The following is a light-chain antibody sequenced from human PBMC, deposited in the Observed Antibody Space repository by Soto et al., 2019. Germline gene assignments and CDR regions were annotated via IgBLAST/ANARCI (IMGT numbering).Light chain of an antibody. CDR3: QQSYTSPPWT. Sequence: DIQMTQSPSSLSASVGDRVTISCRAGQSISTYLNWYQQKPGTTPRLLIYSASSVKTGVPPRFSGSGSGRDFTLTISSLRPEDIATNYCQQSYTSPPWTFGQGTKVEIK. CDR2: SAS. V-gene: IGKV1-39*01. J-gene: IGKJ1*01. CDR1: QSISTY.